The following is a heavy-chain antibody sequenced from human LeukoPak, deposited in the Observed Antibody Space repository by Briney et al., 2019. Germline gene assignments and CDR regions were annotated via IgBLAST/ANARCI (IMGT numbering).Heavy chain of an antibody. V-gene: IGHV4-59*01. CDR2: IYYSGST. J-gene: IGHJ2*01. D-gene: IGHD6-13*01. CDR1: GGSISSYY. CDR3: ARDVSSSWYGAWYFDL. Sequence: SETPSLTCTVSGGSISSYYWSWIRQPPGKGLEWIGYIYYSGSTNYNPSLKSRVTISVDTSKNQFSLKLSSVTAADTAVYYCARDVSSSWYGAWYFDLWGRGTLVTVSS.